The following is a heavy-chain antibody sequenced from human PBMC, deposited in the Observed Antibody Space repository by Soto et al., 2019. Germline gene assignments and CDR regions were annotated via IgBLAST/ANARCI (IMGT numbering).Heavy chain of an antibody. CDR1: GVSFSAFW. D-gene: IGHD2-15*01. CDR2: INQDGSEK. V-gene: IGHV3-7*01. J-gene: IGHJ4*02. CDR3: ARDRGWNIVVIPASFDL. Sequence: EVQLVESGGGLVQPGGSLRLSCAASGVSFSAFWMSWVRQIPGKGLEWVANINQDGSEKQYVDSVKGRFTISRDNAKNSFFLQMNSLRAEDSAVYYCARDRGWNIVVIPASFDLWGRGALVSVSS.